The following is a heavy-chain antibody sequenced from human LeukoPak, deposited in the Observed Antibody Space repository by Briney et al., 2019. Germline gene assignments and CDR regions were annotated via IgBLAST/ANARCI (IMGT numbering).Heavy chain of an antibody. CDR2: IYHSGST. CDR3: ARDRVGSYYDY. CDR1: GGSISSGGYY. J-gene: IGHJ4*02. Sequence: PSETLSLTCTVSGGSISSGGYYWSWIRQPPGKGLEWIGYIYHSGSTYYNPSLKSRVTISVDRSKNQFSLKLSSVTAADTAVYYCARDRVGSYYDYWGQGTLVTVSS. D-gene: IGHD3-10*01. V-gene: IGHV4-30-2*01.